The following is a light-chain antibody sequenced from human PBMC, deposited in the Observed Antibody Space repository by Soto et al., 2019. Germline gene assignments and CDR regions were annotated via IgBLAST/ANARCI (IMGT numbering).Light chain of an antibody. J-gene: IGKJ4*01. V-gene: IGKV1-39*01. CDR1: QSINNY. CDR2: TAT. CDR3: QQSYSTPS. Sequence: DIQMTQSPSSLSASVGDRVTITCRASQSINNYLNWYQQKPGKAPKVVIYTATSLQSGVPSKFSGSGSGTEFTLTNSSLQPEDFATYYCQQSYSTPSVAGGTKVDIK.